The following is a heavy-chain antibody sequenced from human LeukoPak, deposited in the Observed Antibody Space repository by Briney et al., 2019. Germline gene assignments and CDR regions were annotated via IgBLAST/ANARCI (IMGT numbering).Heavy chain of an antibody. J-gene: IGHJ4*02. D-gene: IGHD6-19*01. V-gene: IGHV3-7*01. CDR1: GFTFSSYW. CDR3: VRDRSSGWSAGTFDC. CDR2: IKQDGSEK. Sequence: PGGSLRLSCAASGFTFSSYWMTWVRQVPGKGLEWVANIKQDGSEKYYVDSVKGRFTISGDNAKNSLYLQMNNLRVEDTAVYYCVRDRSSGWSAGTFDCWGQGTLVTVSS.